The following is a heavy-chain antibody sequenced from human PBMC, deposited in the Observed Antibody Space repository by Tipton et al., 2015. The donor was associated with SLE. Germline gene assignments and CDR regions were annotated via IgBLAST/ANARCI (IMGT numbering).Heavy chain of an antibody. J-gene: IGHJ5*02. D-gene: IGHD6-6*01. CDR3: ARHRAAPSRPGHWFDP. V-gene: IGHV4-39*01. CDR1: GGSISSAGFY. Sequence: GLVKPSETLSLTCSVSGGSISSAGFYWGWVRESLGRGLEWIGSVDYSGKTFYNSSLKSRAIISVDTSNNRFSLILSSLTAADTSVYFCARHRAAPSRPGHWFDPWGQGTLVTVSS. CDR2: VDYSGKT.